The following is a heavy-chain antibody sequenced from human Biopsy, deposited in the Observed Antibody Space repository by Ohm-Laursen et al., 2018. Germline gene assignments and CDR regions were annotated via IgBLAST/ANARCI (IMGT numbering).Heavy chain of an antibody. J-gene: IGHJ5*02. V-gene: IGHV1-2*05. CDR1: GYDFLDFH. CDR2: INPHTGVT. CDR3: ARPSGGVSTIGFDP. D-gene: IGHD5/OR15-5a*01. Sequence: ASVTVSCKASGYDFLDFHIHWVRQVPGQGLEWIGHINPHTGVTKYAQKFLDRITMTGDTSISTAYMDLSRLTSADPGIYYCARPSGGVSTIGFDPWGQGTLVIVSS.